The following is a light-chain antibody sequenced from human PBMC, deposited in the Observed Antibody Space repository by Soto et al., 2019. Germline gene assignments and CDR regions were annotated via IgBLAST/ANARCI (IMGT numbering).Light chain of an antibody. Sequence: EIVLTQSPATLSLSPGERATLSCRASQSVSSYLAWYQQKPGQAPRLLIYDASNRATGIPARFSGSGSGTDFTLTISSLEPEDFAVYYCLQRSNWPPTFGKGTKVEIK. CDR1: QSVSSY. CDR3: LQRSNWPPT. CDR2: DAS. V-gene: IGKV3-11*01. J-gene: IGKJ1*01.